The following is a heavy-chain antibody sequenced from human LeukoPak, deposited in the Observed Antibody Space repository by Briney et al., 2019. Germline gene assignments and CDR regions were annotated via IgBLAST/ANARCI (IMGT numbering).Heavy chain of an antibody. Sequence: SETLSLTCTVSGGSISSYYWSWIRQPPGKGLEWIGYIYDSGSTNYNPSLKSRVTISVDTSKNQFSLKLSSVTAADTAVYYCASRIFVGAFDIWGQGTMVTVSS. CDR2: IYDSGST. D-gene: IGHD3-3*01. J-gene: IGHJ3*02. CDR1: GGSISSYY. CDR3: ASRIFVGAFDI. V-gene: IGHV4-59*01.